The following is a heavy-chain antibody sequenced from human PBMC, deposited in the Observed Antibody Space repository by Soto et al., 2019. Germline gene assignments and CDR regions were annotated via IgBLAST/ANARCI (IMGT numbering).Heavy chain of an antibody. CDR1: GFTFSSYA. D-gene: IGHD2-21*01. Sequence: EVQLLESGGGLVQPGGSLRLSCAASGFTFSSYAMSWVLQAPGKGLEWVSGISVSGGSAYYADSVEGRFTISRDNSKNTLYLQMNSLRAEGTALYYCATQKRYRGGTRCYWGQGTLVTVSS. CDR3: ATQKRYRGGTRCY. J-gene: IGHJ4*02. V-gene: IGHV3-23*01. CDR2: ISVSGGSA.